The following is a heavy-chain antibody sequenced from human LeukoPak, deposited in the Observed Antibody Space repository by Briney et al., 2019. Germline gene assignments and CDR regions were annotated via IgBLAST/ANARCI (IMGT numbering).Heavy chain of an antibody. D-gene: IGHD3-10*01. Sequence: SVKVSCKASGGTLSSYAISWVRQAPGQGLEWMGGIIPIFGTANYAQKFQGRVTITTDESTSTAYMELSSLRSEDTAVYYCARGEYYGSGRQYGKKPIDYWGQGTLVTVSS. V-gene: IGHV1-69*05. CDR1: GGTLSSYA. CDR2: IIPIFGTA. CDR3: ARGEYYGSGRQYGKKPIDY. J-gene: IGHJ4*02.